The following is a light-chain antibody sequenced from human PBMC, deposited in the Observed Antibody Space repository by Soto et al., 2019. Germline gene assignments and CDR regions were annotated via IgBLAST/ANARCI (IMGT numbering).Light chain of an antibody. CDR3: QQNGTSVT. CDR2: GAS. Sequence: VVMTQSPRTLSLSPGERATLSCRASQSINNNYVGWYQQKPGQAPSLLIYGASAKATGVSDRFSGSGSGIDFTITISRLEREDFAVYYCQQNGTSVTFGGGTKVESK. J-gene: IGKJ4*01. CDR1: QSINNNY. V-gene: IGKV3-20*01.